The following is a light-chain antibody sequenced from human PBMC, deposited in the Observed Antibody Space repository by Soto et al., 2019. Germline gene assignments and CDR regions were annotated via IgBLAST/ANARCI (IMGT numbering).Light chain of an antibody. CDR2: WTS. V-gene: IGKV4-1*01. CDR3: QQYYTTPWT. CDR1: QSVLYSSNNKNY. J-gene: IGKJ1*01. Sequence: DIVMTQSPDSLAVSLGERATINCKSSQSVLYSSNNKNYLAWYQQKPGQPPKLLIYWTSTRDSGVPDRFSGSGSGTDFTLTISSLQAEDVAVYYCQQYYTTPWTFGQGTKVVVK.